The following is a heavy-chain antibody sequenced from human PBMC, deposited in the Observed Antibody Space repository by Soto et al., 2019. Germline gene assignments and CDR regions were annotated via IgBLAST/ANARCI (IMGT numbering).Heavy chain of an antibody. J-gene: IGHJ4*02. Sequence: QVEVVESGGGVVQPGRSLRLSCAASGFTFSNYAMHWVRQAPGKGLEWVAGISYDGSTIYYVDSVKGRFTVSRDNSKNTLYLHMSSLRADDTAVYSCAKGPWHLALGHYFDYWGQGTLVTVSS. CDR3: AKGPWHLALGHYFDY. V-gene: IGHV3-30*18. CDR2: ISYDGSTI. CDR1: GFTFSNYA.